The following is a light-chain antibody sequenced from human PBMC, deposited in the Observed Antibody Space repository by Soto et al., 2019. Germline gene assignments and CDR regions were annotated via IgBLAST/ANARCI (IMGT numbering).Light chain of an antibody. V-gene: IGKV1-39*01. CDR3: QQSATTSIT. CDR1: QYINNY. CDR2: ATS. J-gene: IGKJ3*01. Sequence: DIQMTQSPSSLSASVGDRVIITCRASQYINNYLNWYQQQPGKATKLLIYATSTLETGVPSRFSGSGSGTDFTLTISGLQPQDFSTYCFQQSATTSITFGPGNRVDFK.